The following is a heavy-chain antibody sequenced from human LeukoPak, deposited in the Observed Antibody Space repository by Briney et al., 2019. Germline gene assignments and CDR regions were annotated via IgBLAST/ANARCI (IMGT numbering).Heavy chain of an antibody. CDR3: AKDILGVTMIVDAFDI. J-gene: IGHJ3*02. CDR1: GFTFDDYA. V-gene: IGHV3-43*02. CDR2: ISGDGGGT. Sequence: GGSLRLSCAASGFTFDDYAMHWVRQAPGKGLEWVSLISGDGGGTYYADSVKGRFTISRDNSKNSLYLQMNSLRTEDTALYYCAKDILGVTMIVDAFDIWGQGTMVTVSS. D-gene: IGHD3-22*01.